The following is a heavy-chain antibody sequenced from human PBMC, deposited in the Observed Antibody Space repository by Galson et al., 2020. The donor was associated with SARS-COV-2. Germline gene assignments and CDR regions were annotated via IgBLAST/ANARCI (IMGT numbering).Heavy chain of an antibody. V-gene: IGHV3-13*01. CDR3: ARGGSLYCGGHCYRGVGESRRYNGTDV. CDR1: GFNLTSHD. D-gene: IGHD2-21*02. J-gene: IGHJ6*02. Sequence: GESLKISCSASGFNLTSHDMHWVRQVKGKGLEWVSAIGTRADTYYADSVKGRFTVSRESAKNFLYLQMNGLRVGDTAVYYCARGGSLYCGGHCYRGVGESRRYNGTDVWGRGTTVTV. CDR2: IGTRADT.